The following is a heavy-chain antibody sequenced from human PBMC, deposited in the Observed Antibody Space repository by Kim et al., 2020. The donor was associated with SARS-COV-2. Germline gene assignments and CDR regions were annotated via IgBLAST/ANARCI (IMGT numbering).Heavy chain of an antibody. CDR3: ARDLLDYGGRKVGTCWFDP. Sequence: ASVKVSCKASGYTFTSYGISWVRQAPGQGLEWMGWISAYNGNTNYAQKLQGRVTMTTDTSTSTAYMELRSLRSDDTAVYYCARDLLDYGGRKVGTCWFDPWGQGTLVTVSS. CDR1: GYTFTSYG. J-gene: IGHJ5*02. CDR2: ISAYNGNT. V-gene: IGHV1-18*01. D-gene: IGHD4-17*01.